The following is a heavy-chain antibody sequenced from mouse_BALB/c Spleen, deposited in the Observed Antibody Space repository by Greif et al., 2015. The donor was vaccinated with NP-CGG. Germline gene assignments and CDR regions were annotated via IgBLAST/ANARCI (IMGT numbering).Heavy chain of an antibody. CDR3: ARHHYYGSSYAMDY. CDR1: GFSLTSYG. Sequence: VKLVESGPDLVAPSQSLSITCTVSGFSLTSYGVHWVRQPPGKGLEWLVVMWSDGSTTYNSALKSRLSISKDNSKSQVFLKMNSLQTDDTAMYCCARHHYYGSSYAMDYWGQGTSVTVSS. CDR2: MWSDGST. V-gene: IGHV2-6-2*01. J-gene: IGHJ4*01. D-gene: IGHD1-1*01.